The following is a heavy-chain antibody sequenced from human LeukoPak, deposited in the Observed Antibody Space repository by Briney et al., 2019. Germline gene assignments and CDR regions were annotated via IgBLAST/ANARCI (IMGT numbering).Heavy chain of an antibody. CDR2: IYYKGYT. V-gene: IGHV4-59*01. CDR3: ASTPLSDLDI. Sequence: SEALSLTCSVTGVSITDYYWNWIRQPPGKGLEWIGYIYYKGYTNYSPSLKSRVTISMDTSKSQFSLKLRSVTAADTAVYYCASTPLSDLDIWGQGTMVIVSS. J-gene: IGHJ3*02. CDR1: GVSITDYY.